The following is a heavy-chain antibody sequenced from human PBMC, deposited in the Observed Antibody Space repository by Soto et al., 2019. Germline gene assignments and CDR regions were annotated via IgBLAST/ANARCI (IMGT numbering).Heavy chain of an antibody. CDR1: GFAFSQYG. CDR2: IRSFDYRT. CDR3: AKDVESGWYEAFDY. D-gene: IGHD6-19*01. J-gene: IGHJ4*02. V-gene: IGHV3-23*01. Sequence: LRLSCTASGFAFSQYGTSWVRQAPGKGLEWVSSIRSFDYRTNYADSVKGRFTISRDNSKSTLSLQMNSLRAEDTAVYYCAKDVESGWYEAFDYWGPGTLVTVSS.